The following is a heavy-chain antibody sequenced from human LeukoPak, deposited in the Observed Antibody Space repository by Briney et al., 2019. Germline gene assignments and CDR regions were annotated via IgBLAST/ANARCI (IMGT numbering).Heavy chain of an antibody. J-gene: IGHJ4*02. CDR2: IYGSGNT. V-gene: IGHV4-61*01. CDR3: ARDHSFFGGLDY. Sequence: SETLSLTCTVSGGSVSSGSYYWSWIRQPPGKGLEWIGHIYGSGNTNYPPSLNSPVTISADTSKNQFSLRLSSVTAADTAVYYCARDHSFFGGLDYWGQGTLVTASS. CDR1: GGSVSSGSYY. D-gene: IGHD4-23*01.